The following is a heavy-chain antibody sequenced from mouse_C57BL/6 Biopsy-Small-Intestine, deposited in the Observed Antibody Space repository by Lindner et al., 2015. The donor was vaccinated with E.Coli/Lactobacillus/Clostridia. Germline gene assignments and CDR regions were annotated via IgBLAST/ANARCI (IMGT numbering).Heavy chain of an antibody. CDR2: DPEDGESL. D-gene: IGHD1-2*01. CDR1: YTLSESAI. V-gene: IGHV1-83*01. Sequence: SVKVSCKVSGYTLSESAIHWVRQAPGKGLEWVAGFDPEDGESLLAQKFQDRVTLTEDTSTDTAYMELSSLRSEDTAVYYCATDGPIHREAAYWGQGTLVTVSS. CDR3: TDGPIHREAAY. J-gene: IGHJ4*01.